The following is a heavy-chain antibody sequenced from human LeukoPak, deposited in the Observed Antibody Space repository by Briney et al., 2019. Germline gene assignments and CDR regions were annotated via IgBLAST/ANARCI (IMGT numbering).Heavy chain of an antibody. CDR3: ADVRGVIILT. D-gene: IGHD3-10*01. Sequence: SETLSLTCTVSGGSISSSTYYWGWIRQPPGKGLEWIGTIYYRGSTYYNPSLKSRVTISVDTSKNQFSLKLSSVTAADTAVYYCADVRGVIILTWGQGTLVTVSS. CDR1: GGSISSSTYY. J-gene: IGHJ4*02. V-gene: IGHV4-39*07. CDR2: IYYRGST.